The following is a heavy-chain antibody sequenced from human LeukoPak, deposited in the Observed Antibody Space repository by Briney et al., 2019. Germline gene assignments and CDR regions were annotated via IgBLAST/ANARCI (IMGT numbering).Heavy chain of an antibody. CDR3: ARRRKVTMIGSGAFDI. D-gene: IGHD3-22*01. Sequence: ASVKVSCKASGYTFTSYDINWVRQATGHGLEWMGWMNPNSGNTGYAQKFQGRVTMTRNTSISTAYMELSSLRSEDTAVYYCARRRKVTMIGSGAFDIWGQGTMVTVSS. CDR1: GYTFTSYD. V-gene: IGHV1-8*01. J-gene: IGHJ3*02. CDR2: MNPNSGNT.